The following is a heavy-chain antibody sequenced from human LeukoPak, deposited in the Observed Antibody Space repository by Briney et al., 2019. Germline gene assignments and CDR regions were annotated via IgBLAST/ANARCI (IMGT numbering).Heavy chain of an antibody. Sequence: PGRSLRPSCAASGFTFSSYGMHWVRQAPGKGLEWVAVIWYDGSNKYYADSVKGRFTISRDNSKNTLYLQMNSLRDEDTAVYYCARDRCTNGVCYSDYWGQGTLVTVSS. CDR2: IWYDGSNK. J-gene: IGHJ4*02. CDR3: ARDRCTNGVCYSDY. V-gene: IGHV3-33*01. CDR1: GFTFSSYG. D-gene: IGHD2-8*01.